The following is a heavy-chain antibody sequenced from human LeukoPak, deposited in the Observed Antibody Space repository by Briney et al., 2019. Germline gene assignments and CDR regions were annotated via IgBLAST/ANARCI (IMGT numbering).Heavy chain of an antibody. V-gene: IGHV4-59*01. CDR1: GGSISSYY. D-gene: IGHD1-1*01. J-gene: IGHJ6*02. CDR3: ARTNDGDYYYGMDV. CDR2: IYYGGST. Sequence: PSETLSLTCTVSGGSISSYYWSWIRQPPGKGLEWIGYIYYGGSTNYNPSLKSRVTISVDTSKNQFSLKLSSVTAADTAVYYCARTNDGDYYYGMDVWGQGTTVTVSS.